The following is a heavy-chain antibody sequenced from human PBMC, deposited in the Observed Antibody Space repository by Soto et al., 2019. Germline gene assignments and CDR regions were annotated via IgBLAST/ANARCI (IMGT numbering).Heavy chain of an antibody. CDR2: IYYSGST. D-gene: IGHD4-17*01. CDR3: ARDYGGNSDY. Sequence: PSETLSLTCAVYGGSFSDYYWSWIRQPPGKGLEWIGYIYYSGSTNYNPSLKSRVTISVDTSKNQFSLKLSSVTAADTAVYYCARDYGGNSDYWGQGTLVTVSS. V-gene: IGHV4-59*12. J-gene: IGHJ4*02. CDR1: GGSFSDYY.